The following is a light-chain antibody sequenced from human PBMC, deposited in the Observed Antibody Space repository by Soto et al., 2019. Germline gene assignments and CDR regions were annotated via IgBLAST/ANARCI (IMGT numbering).Light chain of an antibody. V-gene: IGKV1-39*01. CDR3: QQSYNSTRT. CDR1: QSIEIY. J-gene: IGKJ1*01. Sequence: DIQMTQSPSSLSASVGDRVTITCRASQSIEIYLNWYQQRRGKAPKIXIHTASGLQSGVPSLFSGSGAGTDFTLTISSLQPEDFATYYCQQSYNSTRTFGQGTKVDIK. CDR2: TAS.